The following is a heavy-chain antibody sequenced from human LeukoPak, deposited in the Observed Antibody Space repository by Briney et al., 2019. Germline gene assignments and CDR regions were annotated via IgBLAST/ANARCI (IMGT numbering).Heavy chain of an antibody. J-gene: IGHJ4*02. D-gene: IGHD3-10*01. Sequence: PGGSLRLSCAASGFTFSTFWMNWVRQAPGKGLEWIGSIYYTGSTYYNPSLKSRVTISVDTSKNQFSLKLSSVTAADTAVYYCARVGNLLWFGEDNYWGQGTLVTVSS. CDR1: GFTFSTFW. CDR2: IYYTGST. V-gene: IGHV4-39*07. CDR3: ARVGNLLWFGEDNY.